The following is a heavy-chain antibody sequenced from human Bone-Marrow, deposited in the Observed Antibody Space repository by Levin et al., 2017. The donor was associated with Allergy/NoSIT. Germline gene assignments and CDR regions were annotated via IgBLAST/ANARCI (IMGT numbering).Heavy chain of an antibody. J-gene: IGHJ4*02. CDR3: ARELKGGYFDY. D-gene: IGHD1-26*01. CDR1: GYTFTDYY. Sequence: GGSLRLSCQTSGYTFTDYYIHWVRQAPGQGLEWMGVIYPSGGTTDRPQRFRHRFTMTRDTSTSTVYMDLSGLTSEDTAVYYCARELKGGYFDYWGQGTLVTVSS. CDR2: IYPSGGTT. V-gene: IGHV1-46*01.